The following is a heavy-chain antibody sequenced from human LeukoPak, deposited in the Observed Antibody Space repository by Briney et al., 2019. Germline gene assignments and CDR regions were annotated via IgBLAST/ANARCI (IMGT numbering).Heavy chain of an antibody. D-gene: IGHD2-21*02. CDR2: IYYSGST. CDR3: ARADCGGDCYLDY. CDR1: GGSISSYY. J-gene: IGHJ4*02. V-gene: IGHV4-59*01. Sequence: SETLSLTCTVSGGSISSYYWSWIRQPPGKGLEWIGYIYYSGSTNYNPSLKSRVTISVDTSKNQFSLKLSSVTAADTAVYYCARADCGGDCYLDYWGQGTLVTVSS.